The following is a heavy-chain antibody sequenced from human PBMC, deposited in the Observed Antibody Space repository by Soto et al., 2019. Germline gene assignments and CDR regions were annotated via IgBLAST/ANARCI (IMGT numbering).Heavy chain of an antibody. CDR2: IYYSGST. CDR1: GGSISSGGYY. CDR3: ACSTGYYNEASARFDP. D-gene: IGHD3-9*01. J-gene: IGHJ5*02. Sequence: QVQLQESGPGLVKPSQTLSLTCTVSGGSISSGGYYWSWIRQHPGKGLEWIGYIYYSGSTYYNPSLKSRFTISVDTSKNQFSLKLSSVTAADTAVYYCACSTGYYNEASARFDPWGQGTLVTVSS. V-gene: IGHV4-31*03.